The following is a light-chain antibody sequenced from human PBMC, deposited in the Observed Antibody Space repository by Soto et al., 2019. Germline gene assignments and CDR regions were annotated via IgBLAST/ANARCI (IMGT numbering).Light chain of an antibody. CDR1: SSDVGGYNY. Sequence: QSALTQPASVSGSPGQSITISCTGTSSDVGGYNYVSWYQQHPGKAPKLMIYDVSNRPSGVSNRFSGSKFGNTASLTISGLQAEDEADYYCSSYTSSSTLRWVFGGGTKLTVL. CDR2: DVS. V-gene: IGLV2-14*01. CDR3: SSYTSSSTLRWV. J-gene: IGLJ3*02.